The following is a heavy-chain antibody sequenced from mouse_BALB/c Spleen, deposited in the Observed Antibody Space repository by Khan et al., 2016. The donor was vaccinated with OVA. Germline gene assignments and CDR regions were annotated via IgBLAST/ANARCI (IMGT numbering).Heavy chain of an antibody. CDR2: ISYGGST. CDR3: ARKNYYGYAMDY. V-gene: IGHV3-2*02. D-gene: IGHD1-1*01. J-gene: IGHJ4*01. CDR1: GYSITSDYA. Sequence: EVQLQESGPGLVKPSQSLSLTCTVTGYSITSDYAWDWIRQFPGNKLEWMGYISYGGSTSYNPSLKSLISITRDTSKNQFFLQLNSVTTEDTATYYCARKNYYGYAMDYWGQGTSVTVSS.